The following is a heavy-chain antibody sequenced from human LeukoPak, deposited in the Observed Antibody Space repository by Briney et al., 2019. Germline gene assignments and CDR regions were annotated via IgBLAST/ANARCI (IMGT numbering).Heavy chain of an antibody. CDR3: ARAGDIIVVAQIDY. CDR1: GFTFSSYA. Sequence: GGSLSLSCAASGFTFSSYAMSWVRQAPGKGLEWVSGISGSGGSTFYADSVKGRFTFSRDNSKNTLYLQMNSLRAEDTAVYYCARAGDIIVVAQIDYWGQGTLVTVSS. V-gene: IGHV3-23*01. D-gene: IGHD3-22*01. CDR2: ISGSGGST. J-gene: IGHJ4*02.